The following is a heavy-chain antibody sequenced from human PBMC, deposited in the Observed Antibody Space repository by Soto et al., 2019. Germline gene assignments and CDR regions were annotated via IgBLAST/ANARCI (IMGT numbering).Heavy chain of an antibody. J-gene: IGHJ5*02. V-gene: IGHV3-23*01. Sequence: GGSLRLSXAASGFTFSSYAMSWVRQAPGKGLEWVSAISGSGGSTYYADSVKGRFTISRDNSKNTLYLQMNSLRAEDTAVYYCAKDNAYYYDSSGYGPRVYNWFDPWGQGTLVTVS. CDR1: GFTFSSYA. CDR2: ISGSGGST. D-gene: IGHD3-22*01. CDR3: AKDNAYYYDSSGYGPRVYNWFDP.